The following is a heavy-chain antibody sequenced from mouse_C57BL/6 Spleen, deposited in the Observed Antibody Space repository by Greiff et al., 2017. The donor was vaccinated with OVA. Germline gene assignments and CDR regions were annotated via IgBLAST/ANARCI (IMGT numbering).Heavy chain of an antibody. J-gene: IGHJ4*01. CDR3: ARLYDGYPYYAMDY. V-gene: IGHV5-17*01. CDR2: ISSGSSTI. CDR1: GFTFSDYG. D-gene: IGHD2-3*01. Sequence: DVKLQESGGGLVKPGGSLKLSCAASGFTFSDYGMHWVRQAPEKGLEWVAYISSGSSTIYYADTVKGRFTISRDNAKNTLFLQMTSLRSEDTAMYYCARLYDGYPYYAMDYWGQGTSVTVSS.